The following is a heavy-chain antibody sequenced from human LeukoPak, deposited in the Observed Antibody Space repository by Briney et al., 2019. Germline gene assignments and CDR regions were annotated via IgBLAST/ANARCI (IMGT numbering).Heavy chain of an antibody. CDR3: ARGYCRGGSCYSGDAFDI. J-gene: IGHJ3*02. Sequence: PGRSLRLSCAASGFIFSNYGMHWVRQAPGKRLEWVAVIWNDGSETFHADSVKGRFRIARDNSKNTLYLQMNSLRAEDTAVYYCARGYCRGGSCYSGDAFDIWGQGTMVTVSS. CDR1: GFIFSNYG. CDR2: IWNDGSET. V-gene: IGHV3-33*01. D-gene: IGHD2-15*01.